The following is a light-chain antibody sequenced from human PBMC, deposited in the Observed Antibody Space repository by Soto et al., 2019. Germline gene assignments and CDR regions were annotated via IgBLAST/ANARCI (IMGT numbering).Light chain of an antibody. CDR1: QTISSW. V-gene: IGKV1-5*03. CDR3: QHYNSYSEA. Sequence: DIQISKTPSTLSGYVGDRVTITCRASQTISSWLAWYQQKPGKAPKLLIYKASTLKSGVPSRFSGSGSGTEFTLTISSLQPDDFATYYCQHYNSYSEAFGQGTKVDI. CDR2: KAS. J-gene: IGKJ1*01.